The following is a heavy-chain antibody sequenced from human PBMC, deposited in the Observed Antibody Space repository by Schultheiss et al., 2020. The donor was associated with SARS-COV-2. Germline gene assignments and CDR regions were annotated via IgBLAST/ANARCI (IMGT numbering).Heavy chain of an antibody. CDR1: GFSLSTSGMC. CDR2: IDWDDDK. J-gene: IGHJ4*02. CDR3: AHRRSRYNWNGAVFDY. Sequence: SGPTLVKPTQTLTLTCTFSGFSLSTSGMCVSWIRQPPGKALEWLARIDWDDDKYYSTSLKTRLTISKDTSKNQVVLTMTNMDPVDTATYYCAHRRSRYNWNGAVFDYGGQGTLVTVSS. D-gene: IGHD1-20*01. V-gene: IGHV2-70*12.